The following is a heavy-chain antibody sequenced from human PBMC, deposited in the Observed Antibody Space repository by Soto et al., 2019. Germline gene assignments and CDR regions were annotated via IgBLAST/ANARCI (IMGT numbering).Heavy chain of an antibody. CDR2: IYPGDSDT. CDR3: ARRPMVATSENFDY. V-gene: IGHV5-51*01. CDR1: GYSFTSYS. Sequence: PGESLKISCKGSGYSFTSYSIGWVRQIPGKGLEWMGIIYPGDSDTRYSPSFQGQVTISADKSISTAYLQWSSLKASDTAMYYCARRPMVATSENFDYWGQGTLVTVSS. D-gene: IGHD5-12*01. J-gene: IGHJ4*02.